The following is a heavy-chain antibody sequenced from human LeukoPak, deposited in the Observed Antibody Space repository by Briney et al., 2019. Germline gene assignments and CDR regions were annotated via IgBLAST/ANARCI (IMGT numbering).Heavy chain of an antibody. J-gene: IGHJ4*02. CDR2: ISGSGGST. CDR3: AKDRASTSSSMIDS. CDR1: GFTFSSYA. D-gene: IGHD2-2*01. V-gene: IGHV3-23*01. Sequence: GGSLRLSCAASGFTFSSYAMSWVRQAPGKGLEWVSTISGSGGSTYYADSVKGRFTISRDNSKNTLYLQMNNLRADDTAVYYCAKDRASTSSSMIDSWGQGTLVTVSS.